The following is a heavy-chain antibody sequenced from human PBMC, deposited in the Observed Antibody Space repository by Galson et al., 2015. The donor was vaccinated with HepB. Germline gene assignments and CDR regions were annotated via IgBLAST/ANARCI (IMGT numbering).Heavy chain of an antibody. CDR1: GFTFSSYG. D-gene: IGHD5-18*01. Sequence: SLRLSCAASGFTFSSYGMHWVRQAPGKGLEWVAVIWYDGSNKYYADSVKGRFTISRDNSKNTLYLQMNSLRAEDTAVYYCARANEDTAISGYYYMDVWGKGTTVTVSS. CDR2: IWYDGSNK. J-gene: IGHJ6*03. V-gene: IGHV3-33*01. CDR3: ARANEDTAISGYYYMDV.